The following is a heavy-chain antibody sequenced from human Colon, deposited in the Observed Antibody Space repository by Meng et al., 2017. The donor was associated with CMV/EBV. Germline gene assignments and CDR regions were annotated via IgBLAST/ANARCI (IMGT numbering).Heavy chain of an antibody. V-gene: IGHV3-23*03. D-gene: IGHD3-3*01. J-gene: IGHJ6*02. CDR2: IYAGGRSS. Sequence: GESLKISCAGSGFTFSNHAMSWVRQAPGKGLEWVSVIYAGGRSSYFADSVKGRFIISRDDSKNTLYMEMNSLRAEDTAVYYCAKGSLEWLYYGMDVWGRGTTVTVSS. CDR1: GFTFSNHA. CDR3: AKGSLEWLYYGMDV.